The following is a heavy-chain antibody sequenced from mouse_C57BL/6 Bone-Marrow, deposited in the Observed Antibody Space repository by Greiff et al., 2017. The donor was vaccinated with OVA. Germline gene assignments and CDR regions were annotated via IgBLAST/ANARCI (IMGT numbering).Heavy chain of an antibody. CDR2: IYPGSGST. D-gene: IGHD2-3*01. CDR3: ARSDDGYFYWYFDV. J-gene: IGHJ1*03. V-gene: IGHV1-55*01. CDR1: GYTFTSYW. Sequence: QVQLQQPGAELVKPGASVKMSCKASGYTFTSYWITWVKQRPGQGLEWIGDIYPGSGSTNYNEKFKSKATLTVDTSSSTAYMQLSSLTSEDSAVYYCARSDDGYFYWYFDVWGTGTTVTVSS.